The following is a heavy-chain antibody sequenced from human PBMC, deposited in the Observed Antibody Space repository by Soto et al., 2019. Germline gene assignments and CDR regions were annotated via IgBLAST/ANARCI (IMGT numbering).Heavy chain of an antibody. D-gene: IGHD3-3*01. V-gene: IGHV1-8*01. CDR1: GYTFTSYD. Sequence: ASVKVSCKASGYTFTSYDINWVRQATGQGLEWMGWMNPNSGNTGYAQKFQGRVTMTRNTSISTAYMELSSLRSEDTAVYYCAISYDFWSGYFHDVFDFWGQGTMVTVSS. J-gene: IGHJ3*01. CDR3: AISYDFWSGYFHDVFDF. CDR2: MNPNSGNT.